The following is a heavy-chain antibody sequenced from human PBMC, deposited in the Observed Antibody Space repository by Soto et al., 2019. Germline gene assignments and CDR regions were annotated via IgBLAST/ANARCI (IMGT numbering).Heavy chain of an antibody. V-gene: IGHV3-23*01. CDR3: ATGPFNFDS. Sequence: EVQLLDSGGGLVQPGGSLRLSCAASGFTFSSYAMSWVRQAPGKGLAWVSSISGSGGSTYYADSVKGRFIISRDNSKSTLYLQMNSLRAEDTAVYYCATGPFNFDSWGQGTLVTVS. CDR2: ISGSGGST. CDR1: GFTFSSYA. J-gene: IGHJ4*02.